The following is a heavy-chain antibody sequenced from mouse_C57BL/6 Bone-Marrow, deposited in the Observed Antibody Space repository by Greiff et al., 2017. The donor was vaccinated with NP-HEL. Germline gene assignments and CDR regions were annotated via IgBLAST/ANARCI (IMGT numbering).Heavy chain of an antibody. CDR3: AKGEGDGYYPSMDY. CDR2: IWGDGST. V-gene: IGHV2-3*01. Sequence: VQLQQSGPGLVAPSQSLSITCTVSGFSLTSYGVSWVRQPPGKGLEWLGVIWGDGSTNYHSALISRLSISKDNYKSQVFLKLNSLQTDDTATYYWAKGEGDGYYPSMDYWGQGTSVTVSS. D-gene: IGHD2-3*01. J-gene: IGHJ4*01. CDR1: GFSLTSYG.